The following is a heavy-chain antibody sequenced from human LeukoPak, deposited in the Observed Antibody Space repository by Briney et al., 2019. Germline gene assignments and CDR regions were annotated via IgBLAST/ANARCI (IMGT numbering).Heavy chain of an antibody. D-gene: IGHD6-13*01. J-gene: IGHJ4*02. CDR1: GFNFSTYS. V-gene: IGHV3-21*01. CDR3: ARGSGVQAAAGTDY. Sequence: GGSLRLSCVPSGFNFSTYSMNWVRQAPGKGLEWVSSISSSGRYIYYADSVRGRFTISRDNAKNSPYLQMNSLRAEDTAVYYCARGSGVQAAAGTDYWGQGTLVTVSS. CDR2: ISSSGRYI.